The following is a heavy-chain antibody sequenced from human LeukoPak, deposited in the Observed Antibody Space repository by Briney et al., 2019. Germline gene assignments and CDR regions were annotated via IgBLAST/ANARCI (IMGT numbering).Heavy chain of an antibody. J-gene: IGHJ6*03. CDR1: GGTFSSYA. V-gene: IGHV1-69*05. Sequence: SVKVSCKASGGTFSSYAISWVRQAPGQGLEWMGGIIPIFGTANYAQKFQGRVTITTDESTSTAYMELSSLRSEDTAVYYCARAWFGGHRSSIYYYYMDVWGKGTTVTVSS. CDR2: IIPIFGTA. CDR3: ARAWFGGHRSSIYYYYMDV. D-gene: IGHD3-10*01.